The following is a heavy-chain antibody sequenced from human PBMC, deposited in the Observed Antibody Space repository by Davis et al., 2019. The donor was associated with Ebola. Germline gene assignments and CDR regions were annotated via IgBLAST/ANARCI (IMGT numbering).Heavy chain of an antibody. CDR1: GGSISSGGYY. D-gene: IGHD2-2*01. V-gene: IGHV4-61*08. CDR2: IYYSGST. CDR3: ARGRRVCSSTSCYFYYYYGMDV. J-gene: IGHJ6*02. Sequence: MPSETLSLTCTVSGGSISSGGYYWSWIRQHPGKGLEWIGYIYYSGSTNYNPSLKSRVTISVDTSKNQFSLKLSSVTAADTAVYYCARGRRVCSSTSCYFYYYYGMDVWGQGTTVTVSS.